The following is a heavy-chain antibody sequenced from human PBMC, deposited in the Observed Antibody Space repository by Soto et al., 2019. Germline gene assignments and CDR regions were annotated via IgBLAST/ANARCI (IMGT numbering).Heavy chain of an antibody. D-gene: IGHD3-10*01. J-gene: IGHJ3*02. CDR1: GGSLRSATYY. Sequence: PSETLSLTCAVSGGSLRSATYYWSWIRQPPGKGLEWIGEINHSGSTNYNPSLKSRVTISVDTSKNQFSLKLSAVTAADTAVYYRARGVLLWFGRPGLDAFDIWGQGTMVTVSS. CDR3: ARGVLLWFGRPGLDAFDI. V-gene: IGHV4-34*01. CDR2: INHSGST.